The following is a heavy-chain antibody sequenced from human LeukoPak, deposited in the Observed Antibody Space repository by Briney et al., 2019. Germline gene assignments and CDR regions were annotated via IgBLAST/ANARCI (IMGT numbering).Heavy chain of an antibody. CDR1: GFTFSSYW. J-gene: IGHJ4*02. V-gene: IGHV3-74*01. CDR3: IGSGGWPGY. CDR2: IASDGST. D-gene: IGHD1-26*01. Sequence: GGSLRLSCAASGFTFSSYWMHWVRQAPGKGLVWVSRIASDGSTAYADSVKGRFTISRDNAKDTVYLQMNSLRVEDTAVYYCIGSGGWPGYWGQGTLVTVSS.